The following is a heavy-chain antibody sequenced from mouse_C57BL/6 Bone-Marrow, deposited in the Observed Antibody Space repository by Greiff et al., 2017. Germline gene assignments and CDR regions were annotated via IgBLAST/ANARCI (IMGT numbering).Heavy chain of an antibody. J-gene: IGHJ4*01. CDR1: GYTFTSYW. Sequence: VQLQQPGAELVRPGSSVKLSCKASGYTFTSYWMDRVKQRPGQGLEWIGNIYPSDSETHYNQKFKDKATLTVDKSSSTAYMQLSSLTSEDSAVYYCARRAGSSYDYAMDYWGQGTSVTVSS. V-gene: IGHV1-61*01. CDR3: ARRAGSSYDYAMDY. D-gene: IGHD1-1*01. CDR2: IYPSDSET.